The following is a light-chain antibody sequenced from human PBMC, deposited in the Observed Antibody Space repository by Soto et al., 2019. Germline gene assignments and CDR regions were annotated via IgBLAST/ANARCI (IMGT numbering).Light chain of an antibody. J-gene: IGLJ1*01. CDR3: SSYTNINTRACV. CDR1: SSDVGGYNY. Sequence: QSVLTQPASVSGSPGQSITISCTGTSSDVGGYNYVSWYQQHPGKAPKLMIYEVTDRPSGVSNRFSGSKSGNTASLTISGLQAEDEAEYYCSSYTNINTRACVFGTGTKVT. CDR2: EVT. V-gene: IGLV2-14*01.